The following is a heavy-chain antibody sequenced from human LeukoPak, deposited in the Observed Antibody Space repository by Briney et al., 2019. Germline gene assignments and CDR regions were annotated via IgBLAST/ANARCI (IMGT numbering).Heavy chain of an antibody. CDR2: ISYVGSNK. J-gene: IGHJ4*02. D-gene: IGHD6-13*01. CDR1: GFTFSSYG. V-gene: IGHV3-30*18. CDR3: AKGRYSSSWYFDY. Sequence: PGGSLRLSCAASGFTFSSYGMHWVRQAPGKGLEWVAVISYVGSNKYYADSVKGRFTISRDNSKNTLYLQMNSLRAEDTAVYYCAKGRYSSSWYFDYWGQGTLVTVSS.